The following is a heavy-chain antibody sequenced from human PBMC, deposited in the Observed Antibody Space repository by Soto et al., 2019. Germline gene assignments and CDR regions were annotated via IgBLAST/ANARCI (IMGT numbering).Heavy chain of an antibody. CDR1: GYTFTDYY. Sequence: GASVKVSCKASGYTFTDYYMHWVRQAHGQGLEWMGWINPNSGGTNYAQKFQGWVTMTGDTSISTAYMELSRLRFDDTAVYYCARQDGYSYGYYFVYWGQGTLVTVSS. CDR2: INPNSGGT. D-gene: IGHD5-18*01. J-gene: IGHJ4*02. V-gene: IGHV1-2*04. CDR3: ARQDGYSYGYYFVY.